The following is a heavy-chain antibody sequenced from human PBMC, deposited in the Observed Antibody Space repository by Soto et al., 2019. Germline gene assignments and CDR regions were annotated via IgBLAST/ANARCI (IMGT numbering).Heavy chain of an antibody. CDR3: AKDRPFLVGATRRVFDY. V-gene: IGHV3-23*01. Sequence: EVQLLESGGGLVQPGGSLRLSCAASGFTFSSYAMSWVRQAPGKGLEWVSAISGSGGSTYYADSVKGRFTISRDNSKNTLYLQMNSLRAEDTAVYYCAKDRPFLVGATRRVFDYWGQGTLVTVSS. J-gene: IGHJ4*02. D-gene: IGHD1-26*01. CDR1: GFTFSSYA. CDR2: ISGSGGST.